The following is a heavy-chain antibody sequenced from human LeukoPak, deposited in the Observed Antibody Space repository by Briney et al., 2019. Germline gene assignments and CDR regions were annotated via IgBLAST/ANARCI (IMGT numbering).Heavy chain of an antibody. J-gene: IGHJ5*02. CDR2: IYYSGST. CDR3: ARVYGDRNWFDP. CDR1: GGSISSYY. V-gene: IGHV4-59*01. D-gene: IGHD4-17*01. Sequence: SETLSLTCTVSGGSISSYYWSWIRQPPGKGLEWIGYIYYSGSTNYNPSLMSRVTISVDTSKNQFSLKLSSVTAADTAVYYCARVYGDRNWFDPWGQGTLVTVSS.